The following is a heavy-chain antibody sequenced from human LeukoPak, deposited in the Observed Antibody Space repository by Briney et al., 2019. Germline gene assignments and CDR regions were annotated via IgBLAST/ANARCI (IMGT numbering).Heavy chain of an antibody. CDR2: ISYDGRNK. CDR1: GFTFSSYA. Sequence: GGSLRLSCAASGFTFSSYAMHWVRQAPGKGLEWVAVISYDGRNKYNADSVKGRFTISRDNSKNTLYLQMNSLRAEDTAVYYCARDWQWLVKSGNIDYWGQGTLVTVSS. D-gene: IGHD6-19*01. V-gene: IGHV3-30*04. J-gene: IGHJ4*02. CDR3: ARDWQWLVKSGNIDY.